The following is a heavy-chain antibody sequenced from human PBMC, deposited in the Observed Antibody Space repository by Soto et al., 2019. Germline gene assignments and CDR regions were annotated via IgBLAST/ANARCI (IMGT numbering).Heavy chain of an antibody. Sequence: ASVKVSCKASGYTFTSYYMHWVRQAPGQGLEWMGIINPSGGSTSYAQKFQGRVTMTRDTSTSTAYMELSSLRSEDTAVYYCARVVPNVIVVVPAAIFWFDPWGQGTLVTVSS. CDR1: GYTFTSYY. CDR3: ARVVPNVIVVVPAAIFWFDP. V-gene: IGHV1-46*01. D-gene: IGHD2-2*01. CDR2: INPSGGST. J-gene: IGHJ5*02.